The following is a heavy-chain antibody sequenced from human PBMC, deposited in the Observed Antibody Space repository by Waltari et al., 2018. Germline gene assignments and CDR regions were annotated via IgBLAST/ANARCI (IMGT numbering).Heavy chain of an antibody. CDR2: VHHSGRT. CDR1: GDSISSNYW. CDR3: AGDRAIGLFFDY. Sequence: QVQLQESGPGLVKPSGTLSLTCAVSGDSISSNYWWSWVRQSPGKGLEWIGQVHHSGRTHYNPSLQSRVTISVDKSKNQFSLNLNSVTAADTAVYYGAGDRAIGLFFDYWGQGTLVTVSS. D-gene: IGHD2-2*01. V-gene: IGHV4-4*02. J-gene: IGHJ4*02.